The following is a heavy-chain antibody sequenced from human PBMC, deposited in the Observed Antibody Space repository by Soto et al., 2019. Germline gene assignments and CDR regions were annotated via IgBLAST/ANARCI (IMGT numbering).Heavy chain of an antibody. Sequence: GGSLRLSCEASGFSFRNYTMNWARQAPGKGLEWVSSIRSNTDYIYYADSVKGRFTISRDNAKNSLYLQMNSLRGEDTAIYYCAKKVNSGSGSQYFDFWGQGTLVTVSS. J-gene: IGHJ4*02. V-gene: IGHV3-21*04. CDR2: IRSNTDYI. D-gene: IGHD3-10*01. CDR1: GFSFRNYT. CDR3: AKKVNSGSGSQYFDF.